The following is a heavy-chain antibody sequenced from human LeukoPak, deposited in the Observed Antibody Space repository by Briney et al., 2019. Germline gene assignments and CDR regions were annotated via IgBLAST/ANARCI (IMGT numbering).Heavy chain of an antibody. Sequence: GASVKVSCKASGYTFTGYYMHWVRQAPGQGLEWMGWINPNSGGTNYAQKFQGRVTMTRDTSISTAYMELSRLRSDDTAVYYCARSLRTIAAAGISWFDPWGQGTLVTVSS. D-gene: IGHD6-13*01. CDR3: ARSLRTIAAAGISWFDP. J-gene: IGHJ5*02. CDR1: GYTFTGYY. CDR2: INPNSGGT. V-gene: IGHV1-2*02.